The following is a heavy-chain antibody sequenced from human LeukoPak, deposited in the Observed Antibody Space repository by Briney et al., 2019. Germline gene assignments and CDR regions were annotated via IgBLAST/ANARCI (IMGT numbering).Heavy chain of an antibody. D-gene: IGHD3-22*01. CDR2: INPSGGST. CDR3: ARHLGVVVMDYYYGMDV. Sequence: ASVKVSCKASGYTFTSYYMHWVRQAPGQGLEWMGIINPSGGSTSYAQKFQGRVTMTRDTSTSTVYMELSSLRSEDTAVYYCARHLGVVVMDYYYGMDVWGQGTTVTVSS. CDR1: GYTFTSYY. J-gene: IGHJ6*02. V-gene: IGHV1-46*01.